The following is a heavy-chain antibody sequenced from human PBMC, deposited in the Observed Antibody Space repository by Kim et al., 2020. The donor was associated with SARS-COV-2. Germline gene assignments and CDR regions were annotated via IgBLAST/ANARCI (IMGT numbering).Heavy chain of an antibody. Sequence: GGSLRLSCAASGFTFSSYGMHWVRQAPGKGLEWVAVIWYDGSNKYYADSVKGRFTISRDNSKNTLYLQMNSLRAEDTAVYYCAMLPGILEYYYMDVWGKGTTVTVSS. CDR1: GFTFSSYG. CDR2: IWYDGSNK. V-gene: IGHV3-33*01. D-gene: IGHD3-3*01. CDR3: AMLPGILEYYYMDV. J-gene: IGHJ6*03.